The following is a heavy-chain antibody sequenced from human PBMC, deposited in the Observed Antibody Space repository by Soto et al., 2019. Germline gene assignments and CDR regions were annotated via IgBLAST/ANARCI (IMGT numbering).Heavy chain of an antibody. V-gene: IGHV1-46*03. Sequence: ASVKVSCKASGYTFTSYYMHWVRQAPGQGLEWMGIINPSGGSTSYAQKFQGRVTMTRDTSTSTVYMELSSLRSEDTAVYYCARAGSSGWLEYYYYGMDVWGQGTTVTVSS. CDR1: GYTFTSYY. CDR2: INPSGGST. J-gene: IGHJ6*02. D-gene: IGHD6-19*01. CDR3: ARAGSSGWLEYYYYGMDV.